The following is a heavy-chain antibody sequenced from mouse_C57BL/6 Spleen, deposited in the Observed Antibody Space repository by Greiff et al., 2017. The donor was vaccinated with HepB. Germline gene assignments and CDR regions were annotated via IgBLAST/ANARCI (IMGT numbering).Heavy chain of an antibody. J-gene: IGHJ2*01. CDR2: IDPETGGT. Sequence: LVESGAELVRPGASVTLSCKASGYTFTDYEMHWVKQTPVHGLEWIGAIDPETGGTAYNQKFKGKAILTADKSSSTAYMELRSLTSEDSAVYYCTRGSRDWGQGTTLTVSS. V-gene: IGHV1-15*01. CDR3: TRGSRD. CDR1: GYTFTDYE.